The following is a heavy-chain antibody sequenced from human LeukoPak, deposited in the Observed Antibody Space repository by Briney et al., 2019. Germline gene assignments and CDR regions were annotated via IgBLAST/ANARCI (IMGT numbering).Heavy chain of an antibody. CDR3: VRDIGMAAAGPKY. Sequence: GGSLRLSCAASGFITYGIHWVRQAPGKGGEGVAAVSYYGSKKYYASTLKGRVNISTDNSNDTVYLPMTGLRVDDTAVYYCVRDIGMAAAGPKYWGQGTLVTVSS. CDR2: VSYYGSKK. V-gene: IGHV3-33*01. CDR1: GFITYG. J-gene: IGHJ4*02. D-gene: IGHD6-13*01.